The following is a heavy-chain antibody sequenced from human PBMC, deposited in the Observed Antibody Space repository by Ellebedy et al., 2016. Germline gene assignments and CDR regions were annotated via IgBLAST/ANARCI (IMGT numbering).Heavy chain of an antibody. V-gene: IGHV1-46*01. CDR2: INPSGGST. Sequence: ASVKVSCKASGYTFTSYYMHWVRQAPGQGLEWMGIINPSGGSTSYAQKFQGRVTMTRDTSTSTVYMELSSLRSEDTAVYYCARGEHIVVVTASALDYWGQGTLVTVSS. D-gene: IGHD2-21*02. J-gene: IGHJ4*02. CDR1: GYTFTSYY. CDR3: ARGEHIVVVTASALDY.